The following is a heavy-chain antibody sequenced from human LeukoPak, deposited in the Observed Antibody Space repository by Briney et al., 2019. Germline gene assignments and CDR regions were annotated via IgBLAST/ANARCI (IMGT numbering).Heavy chain of an antibody. Sequence: SETPSLTCTVSGGSISSGSYYWSWIRQPAGKGLEWIGRIYTSGSTNYNPSLKSRVTISVDTSKNQFSLKLSSVTAADTAVYYCARDRDAFDIWGQGTMVTVSS. J-gene: IGHJ3*02. CDR3: ARDRDAFDI. CDR1: GGSISSGSYY. CDR2: IYTSGST. V-gene: IGHV4-61*02.